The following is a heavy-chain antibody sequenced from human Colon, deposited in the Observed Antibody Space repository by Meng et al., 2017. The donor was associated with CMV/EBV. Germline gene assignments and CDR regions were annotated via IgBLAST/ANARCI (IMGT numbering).Heavy chain of an antibody. V-gene: IGHV3-21*01. CDR2: ISRDSSSI. D-gene: IGHD1-1*01. J-gene: IGHJ4*02. CDR3: ARDRLEGDYSGPGF. CDR1: GFTFSRYS. Sequence: GGSLRLSCAASGFTFSRYSMDWLRQAPGKGLEWVSSISRDSSSIYYSNSVRGRFTISRDDAEDSLYLQMNSLRAKDTAFYYCARDRLEGDYSGPGFWGQGTLVTVSS.